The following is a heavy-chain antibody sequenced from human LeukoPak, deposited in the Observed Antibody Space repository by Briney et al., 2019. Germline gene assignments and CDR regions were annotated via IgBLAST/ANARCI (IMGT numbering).Heavy chain of an antibody. CDR2: IYYSGST. CDR3: ATSSGGNYGDYVDY. J-gene: IGHJ4*02. V-gene: IGHV4-59*01. CDR1: GGSISSYY. D-gene: IGHD4-17*01. Sequence: PSETLSLTCTVSGGSISSYYWSWIRQPPGKGLEWIGYIYYSGSTNYNPSLKSRVTISVDTSKNQFSLKLSSVTAADTAVYYCATSSGGNYGDYVDYWGQGTLVTVPS.